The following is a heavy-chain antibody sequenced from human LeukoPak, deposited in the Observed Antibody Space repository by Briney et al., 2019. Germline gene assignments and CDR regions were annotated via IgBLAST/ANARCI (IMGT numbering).Heavy chain of an antibody. CDR3: ARKTGDLYYLDY. Sequence: PSETLSLTCTASGGSISSYYWSWVRQPPGKGLEWVGYISYSGRTNYDPPLKSLVTISEDTSKNQFSLRLSSVAGADTAVYYWARKTGDLYYLDYWGQGTVVSVSS. J-gene: IGHJ4*02. D-gene: IGHD7-27*01. V-gene: IGHV4-59*01. CDR1: GGSISSYY. CDR2: ISYSGRT.